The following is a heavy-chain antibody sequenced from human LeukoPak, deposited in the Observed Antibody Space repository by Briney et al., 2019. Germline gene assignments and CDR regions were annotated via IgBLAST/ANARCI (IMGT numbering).Heavy chain of an antibody. CDR2: IVGSSST. CDR1: GFTLSNFA. V-gene: IGHV3-21*01. J-gene: IGHJ4*02. CDR3: ARVVNGYVDY. D-gene: IGHD2-8*01. Sequence: GGSLRLLCAASGFTLSNFAMTWVRQAPGKGLEWVSSIVGSSSTYYADSLKGRFTISRDNAKNSLYLQMNSLRAEDTAVYYCARVVNGYVDYWGQGTLVTVSS.